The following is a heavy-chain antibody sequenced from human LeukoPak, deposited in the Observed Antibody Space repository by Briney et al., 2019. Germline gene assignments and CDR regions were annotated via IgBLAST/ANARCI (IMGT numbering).Heavy chain of an antibody. Sequence: GGSLRLSCAASGFTFSNAWMSWVRQAPGKGLEWVSSISSSSSYIYYADSVKGRFTISRDNAKNSLYLQMNSLRAEDTAVYYCASMNDYGDHDYWGQGTLVTVSS. D-gene: IGHD4-17*01. V-gene: IGHV3-21*01. J-gene: IGHJ4*02. CDR3: ASMNDYGDHDY. CDR2: ISSSSSYI. CDR1: GFTFSNAW.